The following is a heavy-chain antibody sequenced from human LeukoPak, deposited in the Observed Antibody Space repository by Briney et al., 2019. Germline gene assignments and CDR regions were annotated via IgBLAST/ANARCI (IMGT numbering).Heavy chain of an antibody. J-gene: IGHJ6*02. CDR2: ISYDGSNK. V-gene: IGHV3-30*04. CDR3: AREDDYSGYYYYGMDV. CDR1: GFTFSSYA. Sequence: GGSLRLSCAASGFTFSSYAMHWVRQAPGKGLEWVAVISYDGSNKYYVDSVKGRFTISRDNSKNTLYLQMNSLRAEDTAVYYCAREDDYSGYYYYGMDVWGQGTTVTVSS. D-gene: IGHD4-11*01.